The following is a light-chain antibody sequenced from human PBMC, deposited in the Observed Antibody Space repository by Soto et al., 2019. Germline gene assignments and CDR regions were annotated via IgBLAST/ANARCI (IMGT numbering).Light chain of an antibody. Sequence: EIVLTQSPATLSLSPGERATLSCRASQSVSSYLAWYQQKPGQAPRLLIYDASNRATGIPARFSGSGSGTDVNLTISSLEPEDFAVYYCQQRSNWPPYTFGQGTKLEIK. V-gene: IGKV3-11*01. CDR2: DAS. CDR1: QSVSSY. CDR3: QQRSNWPPYT. J-gene: IGKJ2*01.